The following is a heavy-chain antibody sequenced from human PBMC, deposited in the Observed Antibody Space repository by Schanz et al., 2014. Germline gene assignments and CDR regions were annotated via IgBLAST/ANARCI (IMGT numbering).Heavy chain of an antibody. V-gene: IGHV1-18*01. CDR2: ISAYNGNT. CDR1: GGTFSSYG. D-gene: IGHD3-16*01. J-gene: IGHJ2*01. Sequence: QVQLVQSGAEVKKPGASVKVSCKSSGGTFSSYGINWVRQAPGQGLEWMGWISAYNGNTNYAQKLQGRVTMTTDTSANTAYMELRSLRSDDTAHYYCVRVPSRDVSFDLWGRGTLVTVSS. CDR3: VRVPSRDVSFDL.